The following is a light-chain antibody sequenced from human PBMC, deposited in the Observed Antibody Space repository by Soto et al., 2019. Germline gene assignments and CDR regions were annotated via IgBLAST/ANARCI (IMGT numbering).Light chain of an antibody. J-gene: IGLJ7*01. Sequence: QSVLTQPPSASGTPGQRVFISCSGSSSNIGTNPVNWFRQLPGTAPKLLIYTNNQRPSGVPDRFSGSKSGTSASLAISGLQSEDEADYYCAAWDDSLNGAVFAGGTQLTVL. CDR3: AAWDDSLNGAV. V-gene: IGLV1-44*01. CDR2: TNN. CDR1: SSNIGTNP.